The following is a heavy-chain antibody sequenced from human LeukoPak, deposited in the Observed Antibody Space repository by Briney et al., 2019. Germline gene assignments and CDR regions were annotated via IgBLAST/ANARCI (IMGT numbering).Heavy chain of an antibody. D-gene: IGHD3-3*01. J-gene: IGHJ4*02. CDR1: GFTFSSYA. Sequence: PGGSLRLSCAASGFTFSSYAMSWVRQAPGKGLEWVSATSGSGGTTYYADSVKGRFTFSRDNSKNTLYLQMNSLRAEDTAVYYCAKGIRAPEIFWSGCLSHWGQGTLVTVSS. CDR2: TSGSGGTT. V-gene: IGHV3-23*01. CDR3: AKGIRAPEIFWSGCLSH.